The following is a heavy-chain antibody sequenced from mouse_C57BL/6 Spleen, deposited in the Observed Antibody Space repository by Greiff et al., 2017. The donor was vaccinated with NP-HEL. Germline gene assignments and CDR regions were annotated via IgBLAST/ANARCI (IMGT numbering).Heavy chain of an antibody. V-gene: IGHV5-4*01. Sequence: EVQLQESGGGLVKPGGSLKLSCAASGFTFSSYAMSWVRQTPEKRLEWVATISDGGSYTYYPDNVKGRFTISRDNAKNNLYLQMSHLKSEDTAMYYCARDRGTQDWYFDVWGTGTTVTVSS. CDR1: GFTFSSYA. CDR2: ISDGGSYT. J-gene: IGHJ1*03. CDR3: ARDRGTQDWYFDV. D-gene: IGHD3-2*02.